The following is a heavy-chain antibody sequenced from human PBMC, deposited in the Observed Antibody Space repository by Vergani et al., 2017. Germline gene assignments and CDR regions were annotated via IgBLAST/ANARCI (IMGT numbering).Heavy chain of an antibody. Sequence: EVQLLESGGGLVQPGGSLRLSCAASGFTFSSYAMNWVRQAPGKGLEWVSYISSSSSTIYYADSVKGRFTISRDNAKNSLYLQMNSLRAEDTAVYYCARAGRGSGSPTYYYYYMDVWGKGTTVTVSS. CDR3: ARAGRGSGSPTYYYYYMDV. D-gene: IGHD3-10*01. CDR2: ISSSSSTI. V-gene: IGHV3-48*01. CDR1: GFTFSSYA. J-gene: IGHJ6*03.